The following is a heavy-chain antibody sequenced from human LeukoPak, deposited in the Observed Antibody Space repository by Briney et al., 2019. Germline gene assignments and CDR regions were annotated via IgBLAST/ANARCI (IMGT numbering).Heavy chain of an antibody. D-gene: IGHD2-15*01. CDR2: INTDGSRT. Sequence: GGSLRLSCAASGFTFSRYWMHWVRQAPGKGLVWVSRINTDGSRTDYADSVKGRFTISRDNAKNTLYLQMNSLGAEDTAVYSCASDFTGSDDYWGQGTLVTVSS. J-gene: IGHJ4*02. CDR3: ASDFTGSDDY. CDR1: GFTFSRYW. V-gene: IGHV3-74*01.